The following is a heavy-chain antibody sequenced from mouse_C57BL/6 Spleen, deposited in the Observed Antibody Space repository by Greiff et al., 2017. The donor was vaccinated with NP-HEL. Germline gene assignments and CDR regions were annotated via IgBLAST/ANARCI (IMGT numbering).Heavy chain of an antibody. D-gene: IGHD1-1*01. CDR3: ARYDYYGSSSFAY. Sequence: LQQSGAELVKPGASVKISCKASGYAFSSYWMNWVKQRPGRGLEWIGQIYPGDGDTNYNGKFKGKATLTADKSSSTAYMQLSSLTSEDSAVYFCARYDYYGSSSFAYWGQGTLVTVSA. CDR2: IYPGDGDT. V-gene: IGHV1-80*01. J-gene: IGHJ3*01. CDR1: GYAFSSYW.